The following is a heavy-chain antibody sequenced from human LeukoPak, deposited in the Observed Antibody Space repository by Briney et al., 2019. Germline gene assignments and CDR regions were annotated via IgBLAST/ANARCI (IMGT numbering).Heavy chain of an antibody. CDR1: GYTFTNYY. D-gene: IGHD3-3*01. CDR3: AREAVTIFGLVRTQTPKGPHRFDP. V-gene: IGHV1-46*01. Sequence: ASVKVSCKASGYTFTNYYIHWVRQAPGQGLEWMGLINPSGGTTNCAQKFQGRVTRTRDMSTTTVYMHLSSLRSEDTAVYYCAREAVTIFGLVRTQTPKGPHRFDPWGQGTLVTVSS. J-gene: IGHJ5*02. CDR2: INPSGGTT.